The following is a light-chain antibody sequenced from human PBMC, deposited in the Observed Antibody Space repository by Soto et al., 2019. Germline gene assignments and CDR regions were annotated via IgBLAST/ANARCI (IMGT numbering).Light chain of an antibody. CDR1: SSDVGGYNY. V-gene: IGLV2-14*01. CDR2: EVS. CDR3: SSYTSSSTWV. Sequence: QSALTQPASVSGSPGQSITISCTGTSSDVGGYNYVSWYQQSPGEAPILIIYEVSNRPSGVSNRFSGSKSGNTVSLIISGLQAEDEADYYCSSYTSSSTWVFGGGTKLTVL. J-gene: IGLJ3*02.